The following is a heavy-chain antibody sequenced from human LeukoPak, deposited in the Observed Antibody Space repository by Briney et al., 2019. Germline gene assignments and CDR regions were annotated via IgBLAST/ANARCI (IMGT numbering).Heavy chain of an antibody. Sequence: PGGSLRLSCAASGFTFSDYYMSWIRQAPGKGLEWVSYISSSGSTIYYADSVKGRFTISRDNAKNSLYLQMNSLRAEDTAVYYCAREATVTTEAPNAFDIWGQGTMVTVSS. CDR3: AREATVTTEAPNAFDI. D-gene: IGHD4-17*01. CDR1: GFTFSDYY. J-gene: IGHJ3*02. CDR2: ISSSGSTI. V-gene: IGHV3-11*01.